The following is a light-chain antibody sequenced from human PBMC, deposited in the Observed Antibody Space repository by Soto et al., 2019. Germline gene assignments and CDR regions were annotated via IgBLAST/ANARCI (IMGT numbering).Light chain of an antibody. CDR1: SSDVGGYNY. CDR3: SSYTSSSTDYV. V-gene: IGLV2-14*01. Sequence: QSVLTQPPSVSGSPGQSITISCTGTSSDVGGYNYVSWYQQHPGKAPKLMIYDVSNRPSGVSNRFSGSKSGNTASLTISGLQAEDEADYYCSSYTSSSTDYVFGTGTKLTVL. J-gene: IGLJ1*01. CDR2: DVS.